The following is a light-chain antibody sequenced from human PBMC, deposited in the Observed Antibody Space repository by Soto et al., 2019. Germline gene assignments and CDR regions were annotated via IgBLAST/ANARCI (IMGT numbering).Light chain of an antibody. V-gene: IGKV1-27*01. CDR1: QGISNY. J-gene: IGKJ1*01. CDR3: QKYNSAPRT. Sequence: DIQMTQSPSSLSACVGDRVPFTCRASQGISNYLAWYQQKPGKVPKLLIYAASTLQSGVPSRFSGSGSGTDFTLTISSLQPEDVATYYCQKYNSAPRTVGQGTKVEIK. CDR2: AAS.